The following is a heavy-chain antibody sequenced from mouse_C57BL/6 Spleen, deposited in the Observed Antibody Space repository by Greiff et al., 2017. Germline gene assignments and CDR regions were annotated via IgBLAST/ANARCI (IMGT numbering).Heavy chain of an antibody. Sequence: EVKLVESGGGLVKPGGSLKLSCAASGFTFSSYAMSWVRQTPEKRLEWVATISDGGSYTYYPDNVKGRFTISRDNAKNNLYLQMSNLKSEDTAMYYCARDLLWLRRGFAYWGQGTLVTVSA. CDR3: ARDLLWLRRGFAY. CDR1: GFTFSSYA. CDR2: ISDGGSYT. J-gene: IGHJ3*01. D-gene: IGHD2-2*01. V-gene: IGHV5-4*01.